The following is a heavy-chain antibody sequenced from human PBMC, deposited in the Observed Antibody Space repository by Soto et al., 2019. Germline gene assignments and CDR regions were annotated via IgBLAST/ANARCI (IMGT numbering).Heavy chain of an antibody. Sequence: QLQLQESGSGVVKTSETLSLTCTVSGASITYGAFSWSWIRQSPGKGLEWLGYISHLETTYFHPSFKSRLTMSIDRARNQFSLRLTSVTAADVAVYYCARGGGYDPCDSWGQGVLVTVSS. CDR1: GASITYGAFS. V-gene: IGHV4-30-2*06. CDR3: ARGGGYDPCDS. CDR2: ISHLETT. D-gene: IGHD5-12*01. J-gene: IGHJ4*02.